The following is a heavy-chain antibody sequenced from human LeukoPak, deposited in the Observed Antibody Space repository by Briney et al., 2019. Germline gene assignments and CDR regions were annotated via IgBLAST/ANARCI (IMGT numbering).Heavy chain of an antibody. J-gene: IGHJ4*02. CDR2: ISSSSSII. V-gene: IGHV3-48*02. CDR1: GFTFSTYN. D-gene: IGHD6-19*01. CDR3: ARWFSTGRGFFDY. Sequence: HPGGSLRLSCAASGFTFSTYNMNWVRQAPGKGLEWASYISSSSSIIYYADSVKGRFTISRDNAKNSLYLQMNSLRDEDTAVYYCARWFSTGRGFFDYWGQGILVTVSS.